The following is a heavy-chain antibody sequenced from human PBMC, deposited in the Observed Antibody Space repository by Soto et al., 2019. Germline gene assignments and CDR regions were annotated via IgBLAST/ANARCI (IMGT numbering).Heavy chain of an antibody. Sequence: SETLSLTCPVSGVSVSSGSYYWSCIPQTPGKGLEWIGYIYYSGSTNYNPSLKSRVTISVDTSKNQFSLKLSSVTAADTAVYYWARDLQGYSYGLYSWGQGTLVTVCS. CDR1: GVSVSSGSYY. V-gene: IGHV4-61*01. CDR3: ARDLQGYSYGLYS. D-gene: IGHD5-18*01. CDR2: IYYSGST. J-gene: IGHJ4*02.